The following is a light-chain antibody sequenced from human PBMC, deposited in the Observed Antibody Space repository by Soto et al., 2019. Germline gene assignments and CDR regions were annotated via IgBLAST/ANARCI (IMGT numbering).Light chain of an antibody. Sequence: EIVLTQSPGTLSLSPGERATLSCRASQTVSSSYLAWYQQKPGQAPRLLIYGASTRATGIQGRFSGSASGTDFTLTISRLEPADFAVYYCQQYGPSPMYTFGQGTNLEIK. CDR2: GAS. V-gene: IGKV3-20*01. CDR1: QTVSSSY. CDR3: QQYGPSPMYT. J-gene: IGKJ2*01.